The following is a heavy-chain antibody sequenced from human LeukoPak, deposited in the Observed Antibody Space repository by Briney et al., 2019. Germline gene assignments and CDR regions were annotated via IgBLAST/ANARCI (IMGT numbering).Heavy chain of an antibody. Sequence: SETLSLTCTVSGGSISSSSYYWGWIRQPPGKGLEWIGSIYYSGSTYYNPSLKSRVTISVDTSKNQFSLKLSSVTAADTAVYYCAREAGTAMVILGAFDIWGQGTMVTVSS. J-gene: IGHJ3*02. V-gene: IGHV4-39*07. CDR3: AREAGTAMVILGAFDI. CDR2: IYYSGST. D-gene: IGHD5-18*01. CDR1: GGSISSSSYY.